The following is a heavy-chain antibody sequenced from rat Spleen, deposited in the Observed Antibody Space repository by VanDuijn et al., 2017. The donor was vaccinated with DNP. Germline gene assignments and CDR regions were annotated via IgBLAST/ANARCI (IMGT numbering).Heavy chain of an antibody. CDR3: ARHVLPLRVWDY. CDR2: INSRGGTT. J-gene: IGHJ2*01. D-gene: IGHD1-4*01. V-gene: IGHV5-31*01. CDR1: AFTFNNYW. Sequence: EVQLVESGGDLVQPGRSLKLSCVVSAFTFNNYWMTWFRQVPGRGLEWVASINSRGGTTYYPDSVKGRFTISRDNSKSTLYLQMNSLRSEDMATYYCARHVLPLRVWDYWGQGVMVTVSS.